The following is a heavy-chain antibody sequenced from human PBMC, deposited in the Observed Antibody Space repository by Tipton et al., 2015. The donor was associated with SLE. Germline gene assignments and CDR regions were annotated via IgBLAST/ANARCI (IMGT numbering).Heavy chain of an antibody. J-gene: IGHJ4*02. D-gene: IGHD3-10*01. CDR1: GFTFAGYA. V-gene: IGHV3-9*01. CDR3: AKEFGDS. Sequence: SLRLSCAASGFTFAGYAMHCVRQAPGKGLEWVSGIRWNIGSIGYADSVKGRFTISRDNAKNSLYLQMNSLRAEDTALYYCAKEFGDSWGQGSLVTVSS. CDR2: IRWNIGSI.